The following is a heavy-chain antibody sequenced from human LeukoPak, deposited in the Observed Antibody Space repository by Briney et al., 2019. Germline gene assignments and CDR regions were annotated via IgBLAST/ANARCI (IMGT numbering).Heavy chain of an antibody. CDR1: GGSFGGYY. V-gene: IGHV4-34*01. Sequence: PSETLSLTCAVYGGSFGGYYCSWIRQPPGKGLEWIGEINHSGSTNYNPSLKSGVTISVDTSKNQFSLKLSSVTAAVTAVYYCERGRRGSGKGFFDYWGQGTLVTVSS. J-gene: IGHJ4*02. CDR3: ERGRRGSGKGFFDY. D-gene: IGHD3-10*01. CDR2: INHSGST.